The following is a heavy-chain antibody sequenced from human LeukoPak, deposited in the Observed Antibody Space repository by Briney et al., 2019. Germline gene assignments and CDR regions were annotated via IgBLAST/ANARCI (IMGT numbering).Heavy chain of an antibody. D-gene: IGHD1-26*01. CDR2: IYYSGST. V-gene: IGHV4-59*01. CDR3: ARVSGSYLNWFDP. CDR1: GGSISSYY. Sequence: SETLSLTCTVSGGSISSYYWSWIRQPPGKGLEWIGYIYYSGSTNYNPSLKSRVTISVDTSKNRFSLKLSSVTAADTAVYYCARVSGSYLNWFDPWGQGTLVTVSS. J-gene: IGHJ5*02.